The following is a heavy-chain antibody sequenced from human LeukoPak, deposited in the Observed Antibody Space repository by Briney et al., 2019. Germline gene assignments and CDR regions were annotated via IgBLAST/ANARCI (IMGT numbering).Heavy chain of an antibody. CDR1: GYTFNRYY. D-gene: IGHD5-24*01. CDR3: ASNDGYNFPFDY. J-gene: IGHJ4*02. CDR2: VSPGGGST. V-gene: IGHV1-46*02. Sequence: ASVKVSCKASGYTFNRYYIHWVRQAPGQGLEWMGLVSPGGGSTSYAQKFQGRITMTRDMSTNTVYMELRSLRSEDTAVYYCASNDGYNFPFDYRGQGALVTVSS.